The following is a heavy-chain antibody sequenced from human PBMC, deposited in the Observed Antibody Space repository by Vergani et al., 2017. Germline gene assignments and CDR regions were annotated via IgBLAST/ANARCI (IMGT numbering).Heavy chain of an antibody. CDR3: ARDYCSSTSCYYAFDI. J-gene: IGHJ3*02. V-gene: IGHV3-11*01. CDR1: GGSFSGYY. D-gene: IGHD2-2*01. Sequence: QVQLQQWGAGLLKPSETLSLTCAVYGGSFSGYYMSWIRQAPGKGLEWVSYISSSGSTIYYADSVKGRFTISRDNAKNSLYLQMNSLRAEDTAVYYCARDYCSSTSCYYAFDIWGQGTMVTVSS. CDR2: ISSSGSTI.